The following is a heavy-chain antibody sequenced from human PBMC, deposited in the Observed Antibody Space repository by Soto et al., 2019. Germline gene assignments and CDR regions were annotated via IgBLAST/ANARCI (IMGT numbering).Heavy chain of an antibody. CDR1: GFTFSNYA. D-gene: IGHD5-12*01. Sequence: PGGSLRLSCAASGFTFSNYAMNWVRQAPGKGLEWVSSISSSGDDTYYPDSVKGRFTISRDNSRNTLYLQMNSLRAEDTAIFFCAKNGYEYGTSPPWFAPWGQGTLVTVSS. CDR2: ISSSGDDT. V-gene: IGHV3-23*01. J-gene: IGHJ5*02. CDR3: AKNGYEYGTSPPWFAP.